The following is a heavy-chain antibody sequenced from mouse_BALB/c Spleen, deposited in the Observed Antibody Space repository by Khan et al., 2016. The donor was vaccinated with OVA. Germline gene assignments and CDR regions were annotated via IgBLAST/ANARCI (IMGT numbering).Heavy chain of an antibody. CDR3: ASDDGYSLFAY. J-gene: IGHJ3*01. CDR1: DYTFTDYP. D-gene: IGHD2-3*01. CDR2: VSTYYGNT. V-gene: IGHV1S137*01. Sequence: QVQLQQSGPELVRPGVSVKISCKGSDYTFTDYPMHWVQQRHAKSLEWIGAVSTYYGNTNYNQKFKGKAIMTVDKSSSTAYMELARLTSEDSAIYYCASDDGYSLFAYWGQGTLVTVSA.